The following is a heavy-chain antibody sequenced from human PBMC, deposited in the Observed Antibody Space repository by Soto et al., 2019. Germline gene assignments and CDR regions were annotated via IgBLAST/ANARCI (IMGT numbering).Heavy chain of an antibody. J-gene: IGHJ6*02. Sequence: SQTLSLTCVVSGGPVSGDDLYWSWIRHLPGKGLEWIANVYHTGTTYYNPSLKSRVSMSVDTSQNQFSLILASVTAADTAVYYCARALVTDYNSRDYHYYFAMAVWGQGTSVTVSS. CDR1: GGPVSGDDLY. CDR2: VYHTGTT. D-gene: IGHD3-22*01. CDR3: ARALVTDYNSRDYHYYFAMAV. V-gene: IGHV4-31*02.